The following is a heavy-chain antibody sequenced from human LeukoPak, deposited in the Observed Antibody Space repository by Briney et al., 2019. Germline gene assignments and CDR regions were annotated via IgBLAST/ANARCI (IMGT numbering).Heavy chain of an antibody. J-gene: IGHJ4*02. CDR1: GYSFTGYD. CDR3: ARYYSGWYYFDY. V-gene: IGHV1-2*02. D-gene: IGHD6-19*01. CDR2: INPNSGGT. Sequence: ASVKVSCKASGYSFTGYDMHWVRQAPGQGLGWMGWINPNSGGTNNAKKVQGRGSMSRNTSISTAYMELTSLRSEDTAVYYCARYYSGWYYFDYWGQGTLVTVSS.